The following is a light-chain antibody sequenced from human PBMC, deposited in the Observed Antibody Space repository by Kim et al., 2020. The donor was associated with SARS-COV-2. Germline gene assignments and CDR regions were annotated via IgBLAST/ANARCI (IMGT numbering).Light chain of an antibody. CDR3: AAWDDSLHGVV. Sequence: GQRVTISCSGGSSNIGSNSVNWYQQLPGTAPKLLIYTNNQRPSGVPDRFSGSKSGTSASLAISGLQSEDEADYYCAAWDDSLHGVVFGGGTQLTVL. V-gene: IGLV1-44*01. CDR1: SSNIGSNS. J-gene: IGLJ2*01. CDR2: TNN.